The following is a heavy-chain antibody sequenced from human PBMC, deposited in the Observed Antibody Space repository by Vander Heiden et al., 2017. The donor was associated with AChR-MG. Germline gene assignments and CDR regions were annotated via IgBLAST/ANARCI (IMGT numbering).Heavy chain of an antibody. J-gene: IGHJ6*02. D-gene: IGHD3-3*01. CDR2: INPSGGST. CDR1: GYTFTSYY. Sequence: QVQLVQSGAEVKKPGASVKVSCKASGYTFTSYYMHWVRQAPGQGLEWMGIINPSGGSTSYAQKFQGRVTMTRDTSTSTVYMELSSLRSEDTAVYYCARRPNALRFLEWLLQGEDYYYYGMDVWGQGTTVTVSS. CDR3: ARRPNALRFLEWLLQGEDYYYYGMDV. V-gene: IGHV1-46*03.